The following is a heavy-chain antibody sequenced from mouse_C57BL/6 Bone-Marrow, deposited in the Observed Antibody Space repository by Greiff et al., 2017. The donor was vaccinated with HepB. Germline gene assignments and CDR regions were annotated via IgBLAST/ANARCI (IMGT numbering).Heavy chain of an antibody. CDR2: IHPSDSDT. J-gene: IGHJ4*01. CDR3: AIRTTVVAMDY. CDR1: GYTFTSYW. D-gene: IGHD1-1*01. Sequence: QVQLKQPGAELVKPGASVKVSCKASGYTFTSYWMHWVKQRPGQGLEWIGRIHPSDSDTNYNQKFKGKATLTVDKSSSTAYMQLSSLTSEDSAVYYCAIRTTVVAMDYWGQGTSVTVSS. V-gene: IGHV1-74*01.